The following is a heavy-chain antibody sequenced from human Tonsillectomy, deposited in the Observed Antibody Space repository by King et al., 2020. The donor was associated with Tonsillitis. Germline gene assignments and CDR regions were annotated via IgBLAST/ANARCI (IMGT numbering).Heavy chain of an antibody. V-gene: IGHV3-21*01. J-gene: IGHJ6*02. CDR2: ISSSSSYI. Sequence: VQLVESGGGLVKPGGSLRLSCAASGFIFSSYSMNWVRQAPGKGLEWVSSISSSSSYIYYADSVKGRFTISRDNAKNSLYLQMNSLRAEDTAVYYCARGDDILTGYYYYGMDVWGHGTTLTVSS. D-gene: IGHD3-9*01. CDR3: ARGDDILTGYYYYGMDV. CDR1: GFIFSSYS.